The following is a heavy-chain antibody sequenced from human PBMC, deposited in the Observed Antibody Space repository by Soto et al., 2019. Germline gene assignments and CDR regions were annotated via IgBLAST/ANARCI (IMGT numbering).Heavy chain of an antibody. D-gene: IGHD5-12*01. CDR1: GGSVSSASYY. Sequence: SETLSLTCTVSGGSVSSASYYWSWIRQPPGKGLEWIGYIYYSGSTNYNPSLKSRVTISVDTSKNQFSLKLGSVTVADTAVYYCARDEWGYAWFDPWGRGTTVTVSS. J-gene: IGHJ5*01. CDR3: ARDEWGYAWFDP. CDR2: IYYSGST. V-gene: IGHV4-61*01.